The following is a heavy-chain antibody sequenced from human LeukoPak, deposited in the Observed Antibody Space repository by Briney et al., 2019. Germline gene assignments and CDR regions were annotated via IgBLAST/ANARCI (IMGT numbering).Heavy chain of an antibody. CDR1: GFTLSDFS. J-gene: IGHJ4*02. V-gene: IGHV3-48*01. Sequence: GESLRLSCAASGFTLSDFSMNWVRQAPGKGLEWVSYISSSRSPIYYADSLKGRFTISRDTAKNSLYLQINSLRAEDTAVYYCAKGAGSSWYIDYWGQGTLVTVSS. CDR2: ISSSRSPI. D-gene: IGHD6-13*01. CDR3: AKGAGSSWYIDY.